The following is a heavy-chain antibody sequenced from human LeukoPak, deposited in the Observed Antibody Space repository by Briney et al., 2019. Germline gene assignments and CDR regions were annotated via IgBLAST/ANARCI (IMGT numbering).Heavy chain of an antibody. D-gene: IGHD5-18*01. V-gene: IGHV4-61*02. CDR3: AREETDSYGYGLLGY. J-gene: IGHJ4*02. Sequence: SETLSLTCTVSGGSISSGSYYWSWIRQPAGKGLEWIGRIYTSGSTNYNPSLKSRVTISVDTSKNQFSLKLSSVTAADTAVYYCAREETDSYGYGLLGYWGQGTLVTVSS. CDR2: IYTSGST. CDR1: GGSISSGSYY.